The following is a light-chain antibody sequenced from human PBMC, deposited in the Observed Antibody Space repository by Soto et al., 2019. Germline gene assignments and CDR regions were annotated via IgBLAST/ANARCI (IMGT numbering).Light chain of an antibody. CDR3: QQYNKWPLT. V-gene: IGKV3D-15*01. J-gene: IGKJ4*01. CDR1: QSVSSN. CDR2: GAS. Sequence: EIVMTQSPATLSVSPGERDTLSCRASQSVSSNLAWYQQKPGQAPRLLIYGASIRATGIPARFSGSGSGTEFTLTISSLQSEDFAVYYCQQYNKWPLTFGGGTKV.